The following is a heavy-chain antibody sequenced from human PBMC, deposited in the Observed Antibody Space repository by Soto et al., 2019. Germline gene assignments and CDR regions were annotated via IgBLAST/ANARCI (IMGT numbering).Heavy chain of an antibody. D-gene: IGHD2-2*01. J-gene: IGHJ4*02. CDR2: IYYSGST. Sequence: NPSETLSLTCTVSGGSISRGDYYWSGIRPPPGKGLEWIGYIYYSGSTYYNPSLKSRVTISVDTSKNQFSLKLSSVTAADTAVYYCAREVRERNVVVPAAMVCDYWGQGTLVTVSS. CDR1: GGSISRGDYY. V-gene: IGHV4-30-4*01. CDR3: AREVRERNVVVPAAMVCDY.